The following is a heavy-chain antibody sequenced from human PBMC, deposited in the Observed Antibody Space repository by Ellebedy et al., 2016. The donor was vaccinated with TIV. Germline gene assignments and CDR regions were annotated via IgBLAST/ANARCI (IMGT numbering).Heavy chain of an antibody. CDR3: ARGVGTNFDY. CDR2: IYPGDSDT. CDR1: GYSFTSYW. D-gene: IGHD3-16*01. V-gene: IGHV5-51*01. J-gene: IGHJ4*02. Sequence: GGSLRLXXKGSGYSFTSYWIGWVRQMPGKGLEWMGIIYPGDSDTRYSPSFQGQVTISADKSISTAYLQWSSLKASDTAMYYCARGVGTNFDYWGQGTLVTVSS.